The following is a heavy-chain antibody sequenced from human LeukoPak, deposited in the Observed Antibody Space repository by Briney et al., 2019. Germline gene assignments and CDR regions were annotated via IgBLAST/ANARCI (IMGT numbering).Heavy chain of an antibody. CDR3: SGRDSSRSPRAY. V-gene: IGHV3-7*01. Sequence: GGSLRLSCAASGLTFTDFWMNWARQAPGRGLEWVANIKPDGSEKYYVDSVKGRFAISRDNAKNEVYLEMNSLRAEDTGVYYCSGRDSSRSPRAYWGQGTLVSVSS. J-gene: IGHJ4*02. CDR2: IKPDGSEK. CDR1: GLTFTDFW. D-gene: IGHD2-2*01.